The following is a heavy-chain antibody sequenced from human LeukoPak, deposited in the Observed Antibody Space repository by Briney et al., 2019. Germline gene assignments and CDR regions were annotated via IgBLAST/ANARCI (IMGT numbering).Heavy chain of an antibody. J-gene: IGHJ4*02. Sequence: SETLSLTCTVSGGSISSSSYYWGWIRQPPGEGLEWIGSIYYSGSTYYNPSLKSRVTISVDTSKNQFSLKLSSVTAADTAVYYCAREPTYQLLNTGGIFDYWGQGTLVTVSS. CDR1: GGSISSSSYY. D-gene: IGHD2-2*01. CDR3: AREPTYQLLNTGGIFDY. V-gene: IGHV4-39*02. CDR2: IYYSGST.